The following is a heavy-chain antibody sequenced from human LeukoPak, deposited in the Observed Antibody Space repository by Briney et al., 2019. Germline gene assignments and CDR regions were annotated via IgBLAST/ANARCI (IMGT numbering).Heavy chain of an antibody. V-gene: IGHV4-59*01. D-gene: IGHD3-22*01. J-gene: IGHJ3*02. Sequence: SETLSLICTVSGGSISSYYWSWIRQPPGKGLEWIGYIYYSGSTNYSPSLKSRVTISVDTSKNQFSLKLSSVTAADTAVYYCARDYDSSGYDAFDIWGQGTMVTVSS. CDR1: GGSISSYY. CDR3: ARDYDSSGYDAFDI. CDR2: IYYSGST.